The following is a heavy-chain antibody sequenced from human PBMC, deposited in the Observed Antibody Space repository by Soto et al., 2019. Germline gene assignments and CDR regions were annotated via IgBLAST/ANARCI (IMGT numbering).Heavy chain of an antibody. D-gene: IGHD4-17*01. V-gene: IGHV4-61*01. J-gene: IGHJ4*02. CDR3: ARTTAVPNSLRTLYFFDS. CDR2: VYYSGNT. Sequence: SPTCSLSCSFSGASFSNKTNYWSCIRHAPGKRLEWLGYVYYSGNTNYTPSLKGRVTMSVDLSKNQFYLRMTSVTAADTALYYCARTTAVPNSLRTLYFFDSWGQVTLVTVS. CDR1: GASFSNKTNY.